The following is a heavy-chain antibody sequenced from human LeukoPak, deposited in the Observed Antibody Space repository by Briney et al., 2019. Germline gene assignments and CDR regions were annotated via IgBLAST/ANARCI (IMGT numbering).Heavy chain of an antibody. CDR1: GGSFSGYY. D-gene: IGHD6-13*01. CDR3: ARRADIAAAGTDYYYGMDV. J-gene: IGHJ6*02. V-gene: IGHV4-34*01. CDR2: INHSGST. Sequence: PSETLSLTCAVYGGSFSGYYWSWIRQPPGKGLEWIGEINHSGSTNYNPSLKSRVTTSVDTSKNQFSLKLSSVTAADTAVYYCARRADIAAAGTDYYYGMDVWGQGTTVTVSS.